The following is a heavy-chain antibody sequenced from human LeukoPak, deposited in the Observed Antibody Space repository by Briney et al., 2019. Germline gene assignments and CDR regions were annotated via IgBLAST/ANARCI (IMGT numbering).Heavy chain of an antibody. CDR3: ARQGSGGRSFDV. CDR1: GGSISTYY. Sequence: SETLSLTCTVSGGSISTYYWSWIRQPPGKGLEWIGYMYNSGSTNYNPSLKSRVTISIDTSKNQVSLRLSSVTAADTAVYYCARQGSGGRSFDVWGQGTMVTVSS. CDR2: MYNSGST. D-gene: IGHD1-26*01. J-gene: IGHJ3*01. V-gene: IGHV4-59*08.